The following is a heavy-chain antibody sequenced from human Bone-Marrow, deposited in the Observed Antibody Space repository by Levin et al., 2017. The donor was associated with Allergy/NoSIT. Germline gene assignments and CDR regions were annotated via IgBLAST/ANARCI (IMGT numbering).Heavy chain of an antibody. Sequence: PSETLSLTCTVSGGSISSSSYYWGWIRQPPGTGLEWIGSIYYSGSTYYNPSLKSRVTISVDTSKNQFSLKLSSVTAADTAVYYCARRDCSSTSCYRAGDWFDPWGQGTLVTVSS. D-gene: IGHD2-2*02. CDR3: ARRDCSSTSCYRAGDWFDP. CDR1: GGSISSSSYY. J-gene: IGHJ5*02. CDR2: IYYSGST. V-gene: IGHV4-39*01.